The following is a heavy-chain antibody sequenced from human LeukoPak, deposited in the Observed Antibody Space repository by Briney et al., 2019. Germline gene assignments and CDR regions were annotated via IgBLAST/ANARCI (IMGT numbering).Heavy chain of an antibody. V-gene: IGHV3-74*01. CDR3: ARDPRERAGV. CDR1: GFTFSSHL. D-gene: IGHD1-26*01. Sequence: GGSLRLSCAASGFTFSSHLMHWVRQAQGTGLVWVSSVKSDGTATNYADSVKGRFTISRDNAKNTLYLQMNSLRAEDTAVYYCARDPRERAGVWGQGTLVTVSS. J-gene: IGHJ4*02. CDR2: VKSDGTAT.